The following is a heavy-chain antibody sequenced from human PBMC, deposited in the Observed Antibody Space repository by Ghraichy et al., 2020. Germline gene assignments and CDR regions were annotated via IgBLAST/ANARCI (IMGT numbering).Heavy chain of an antibody. V-gene: IGHV3-23*01. CDR2: ISESGGST. J-gene: IGHJ5*02. Sequence: ETLSLTCAASGFTFNSYAMTCVRQAPGKGLEWVSGISESGGSTYYADSVRGRFTISRDNSKNTLYLQMNSLRPEDTAVYYCAKDRRFAPWGQGTLVTVSS. CDR3: AKDRRFAP. CDR1: GFTFNSYA.